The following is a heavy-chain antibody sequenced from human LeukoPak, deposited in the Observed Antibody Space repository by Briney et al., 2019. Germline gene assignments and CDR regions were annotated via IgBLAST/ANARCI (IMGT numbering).Heavy chain of an antibody. D-gene: IGHD1-26*01. J-gene: IGHJ4*02. CDR1: GFTFSSYA. CDR2: ISGNGVST. CDR3: AKAVVGATELFDY. Sequence: PGGSLRLSCATSGFTFSSYAMSWVRQAPGKGLEWVSAISGNGVSTYYADSVKGRFTISRDNSKNTLYLQMNSLRAEDTAVYYCAKAVVGATELFDYWGQGTLVTVSS. V-gene: IGHV3-23*01.